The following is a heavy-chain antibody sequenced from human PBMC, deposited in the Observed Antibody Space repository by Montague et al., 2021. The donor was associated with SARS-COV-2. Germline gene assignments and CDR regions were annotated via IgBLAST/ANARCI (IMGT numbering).Heavy chain of an antibody. V-gene: IGHV4-38-2*02. D-gene: IGHD3-3*01. J-gene: IGHJ4*02. Sequence: SETLSLTCIVSGSSVRSYYWGWIRQTPGKGLEWIGSRYQNGATYXSPSLKRPVTILLDTSKIQFSLSLTSVTAADTAVYYCARSGVGIFDFSYFDSWGQGSLVIVSS. CDR3: ARSGVGIFDFSYFDS. CDR2: RYQNGAT. CDR1: GSSVRSYY.